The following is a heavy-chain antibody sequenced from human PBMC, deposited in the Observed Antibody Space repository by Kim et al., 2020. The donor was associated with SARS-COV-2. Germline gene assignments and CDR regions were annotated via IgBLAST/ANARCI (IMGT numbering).Heavy chain of an antibody. CDR3: ARVLVGATKGGFGY. D-gene: IGHD1-26*01. J-gene: IGHJ4*02. Sequence: APRFHSRFTITADESTSTAYMKLSSLRSEDTAGYYCARVLVGATKGGFGYWGQGTLVTVSS. V-gene: IGHV1-69*01.